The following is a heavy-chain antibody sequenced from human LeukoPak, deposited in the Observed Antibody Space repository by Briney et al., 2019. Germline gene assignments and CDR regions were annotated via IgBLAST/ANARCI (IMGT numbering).Heavy chain of an antibody. J-gene: IGHJ4*02. CDR2: IIQHGSEK. CDR3: ARYRGRYHGFDY. D-gene: IGHD1-26*01. V-gene: IGHV3-7*04. Sequence: AGGSLRLSCAAPGFTSRNSWMTWVRQAPGEGLEWVTNIIQHGSEKSYMHSVRGRFTLSRDHAKNSLDLKMDSLRAEDTAVYYCARYRGRYHGFDYWGQGTLVTVSS. CDR1: GFTSRNSW.